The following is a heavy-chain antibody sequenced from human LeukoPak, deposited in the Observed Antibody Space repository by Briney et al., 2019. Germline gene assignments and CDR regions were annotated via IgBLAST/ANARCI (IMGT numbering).Heavy chain of an antibody. CDR1: GFTFSSYS. CDR2: ISSSSSTI. J-gene: IGHJ4*02. Sequence: GGSLRLSCAASGFTFSSYSMNWVRQAPGKGLEWVSYISSSSSTIYYADSVKGRFTISRDNAKNSLYLQMNSLRAEDTAVYYCARGGRIAAGPFDYWGQGTLVTVSS. V-gene: IGHV3-48*01. D-gene: IGHD6-13*01. CDR3: ARGGRIAAGPFDY.